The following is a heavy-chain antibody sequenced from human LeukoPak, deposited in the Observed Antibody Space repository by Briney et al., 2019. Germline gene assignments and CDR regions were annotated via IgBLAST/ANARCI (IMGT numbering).Heavy chain of an antibody. CDR3: ARGRRDCDFWSGNYYFDY. Sequence: SETLSLTCTVSGGSISSYYWSWIRQPPGKGLEWIGYIYYSGSTNYNPSLKSRVTISVDTSKNQFSLKLSSVTAADTAVYYCARGRRDCDFWSGNYYFDYWGQGTLVTVSS. CDR1: GGSISSYY. J-gene: IGHJ4*02. CDR2: IYYSGST. V-gene: IGHV4-59*01. D-gene: IGHD3-3*01.